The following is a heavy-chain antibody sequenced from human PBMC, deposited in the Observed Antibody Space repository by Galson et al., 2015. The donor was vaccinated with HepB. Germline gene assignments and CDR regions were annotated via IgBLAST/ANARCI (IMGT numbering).Heavy chain of an antibody. Sequence: SLRLSCAASGFTFSSYEMNWVRQAPGKGLEWVSYISSSGSTIYYADSVKDRFTISRDNAKNSLYLQMNSLKASDTAMYYCARQGYYYDSSGYNYAFDIWGQGTMVTVSS. CDR2: ISSSGSTI. V-gene: IGHV3-48*03. CDR1: GFTFSSYE. CDR3: ARQGYYYDSSGYNYAFDI. J-gene: IGHJ3*02. D-gene: IGHD3-22*01.